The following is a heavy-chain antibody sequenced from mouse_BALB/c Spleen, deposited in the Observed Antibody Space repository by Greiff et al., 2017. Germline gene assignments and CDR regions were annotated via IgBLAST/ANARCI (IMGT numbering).Heavy chain of an antibody. V-gene: IGHV5-12-2*01. J-gene: IGHJ2*01. Sequence: EVKLMESGGGLVQPGGSLKLSCAASGFTFSSYTMSWVRQTPEKRLEWVAYISNGGGSTYYPDTVKGRFTISRDNAKNTLYLQMSSLKSEDTAMYYCARHDGYHYFDYWGQGTTLTVSS. D-gene: IGHD2-3*01. CDR1: GFTFSSYT. CDR2: ISNGGGST. CDR3: ARHDGYHYFDY.